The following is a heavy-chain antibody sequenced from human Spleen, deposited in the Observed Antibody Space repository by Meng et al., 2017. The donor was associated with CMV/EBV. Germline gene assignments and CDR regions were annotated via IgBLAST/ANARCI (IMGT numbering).Heavy chain of an antibody. V-gene: IGHV1-69*10. Sequence: KISCAASGGTFSSYAISWVRQAPGQGLEWMGGIIPILGIANYAQKFQGRVTITADKSTSTAYMELSSLRSEDTAVYYCASGGGYCSSTSCYNRIAWFDPWGQGTLVTVSS. J-gene: IGHJ5*02. CDR1: GGTFSSYA. CDR3: ASGGGYCSSTSCYNRIAWFDP. CDR2: IIPILGIA. D-gene: IGHD2-2*02.